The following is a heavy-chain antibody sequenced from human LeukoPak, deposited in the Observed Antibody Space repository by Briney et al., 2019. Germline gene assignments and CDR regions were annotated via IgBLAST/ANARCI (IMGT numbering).Heavy chain of an antibody. Sequence: ASVKVSCKVSGHTLTDLSTHWVRQAPGRGLEWMGGIDPEDGETIYAQKFQRRVTMTEDTSTDTAYMELSSLRSEDTAVYYCATGGIYSLLDYWGQGTLVTVSS. J-gene: IGHJ4*02. V-gene: IGHV1-24*01. CDR2: IDPEDGET. D-gene: IGHD1-26*01. CDR1: GHTLTDLS. CDR3: ATGGIYSLLDY.